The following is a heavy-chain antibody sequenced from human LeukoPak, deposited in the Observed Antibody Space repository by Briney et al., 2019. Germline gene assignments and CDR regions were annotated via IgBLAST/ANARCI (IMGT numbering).Heavy chain of an antibody. V-gene: IGHV4-61*05. CDR1: GGSISSSYSY. CDR2: IYYSGST. D-gene: IGHD5-18*01. Sequence: PSETLSLTCTVSGGSISSSYSYWGWIRQPPGKGLEWIGYIYYSGSTNYNPSLKSRVTISVDTSKNQFSLKLSSVTAADTAVYYCVCGYSYGYFLYWGQGTLVTVSS. J-gene: IGHJ4*02. CDR3: VCGYSYGYFLY.